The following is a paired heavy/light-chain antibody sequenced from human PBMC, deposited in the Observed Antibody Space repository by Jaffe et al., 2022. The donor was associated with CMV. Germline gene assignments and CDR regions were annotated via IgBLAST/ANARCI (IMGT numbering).Heavy chain of an antibody. CDR2: IDPSDSYT. CDR1: GYSFTSYW. J-gene: IGHJ4*02. V-gene: IGHV5-10-1*03. CDR3: ARTPRTYYYDSSGPGPGVFDY. Sequence: EVQLVQSGAEVKKPGESLRISCKGSGYSFTSYWISWVRQMPGKGLEWMGRIDPSDSYTNYSPSFQGHVTISADKSISTAYLQWSSLKASDTAMYYCARTPRTYYYDSSGPGPGVFDYWGQGTLVTVSS. D-gene: IGHD3-22*01.
Light chain of an antibody. V-gene: IGKV3-20*01. J-gene: IGKJ1*01. CDR1: QSVSSSY. CDR2: GAS. CDR3: QQYGSSWT. Sequence: EIVLTQSPGTLSLSPGERATLSCRASQSVSSSYLAWYQQKPGQAPRLLIYGASSRATGIPDRFSGSGSGTDFTLTISRLEPEDFAVYYCQQYGSSWTFGQGTKVEIK.